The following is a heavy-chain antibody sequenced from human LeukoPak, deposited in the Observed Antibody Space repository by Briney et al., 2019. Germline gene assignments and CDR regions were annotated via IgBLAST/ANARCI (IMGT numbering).Heavy chain of an antibody. V-gene: IGHV3-7*01. CDR3: ARDLVWNYGAEGSEVDY. J-gene: IGHJ4*02. Sequence: PGGSLRLSCAASGFTFSRFWMSWVRQAPGKGLEWVANIKQDGSEKYYVGSVKGRFTISRDNAKNSLYLQRNSLRAEDTAVYYCARDLVWNYGAEGSEVDYWGQGTLVTVSS. D-gene: IGHD1-7*01. CDR2: IKQDGSEK. CDR1: GFTFSRFW.